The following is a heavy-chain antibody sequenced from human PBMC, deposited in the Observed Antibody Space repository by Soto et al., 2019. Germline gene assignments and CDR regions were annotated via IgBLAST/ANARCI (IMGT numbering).Heavy chain of an antibody. CDR2: INSDGSST. D-gene: IGHD6-13*01. CDR1: GFTFSSYW. V-gene: IGHV3-74*01. CDR3: AREQAQVTYIAAERFDYYYYGMDV. J-gene: IGHJ6*02. Sequence: GGSLRLSCAASGFTFSSYWMHWVRQAPGKGLVWVSRINSDGSSTSYADSVKGRFTISRDNAKNTLYLQMNSLRAEDTAVYYCAREQAQVTYIAAERFDYYYYGMDVWGQGTTVTVSS.